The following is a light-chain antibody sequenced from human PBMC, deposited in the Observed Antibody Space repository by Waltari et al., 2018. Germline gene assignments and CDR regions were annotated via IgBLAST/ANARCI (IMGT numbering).Light chain of an antibody. CDR3: SSYIDSSTLEL. CDR2: DVS. J-gene: IGLJ2*01. Sequence: QSALTQPASVSGSPGQSITISCTGTSSDIGGYNYVSWYQQVPGKAPKLIIYDVSNRPSGVFSRFPGTKSGNTASLTISGLQAEDEANYYCSSYIDSSTLELFGGGTSLTVL. V-gene: IGLV2-14*03. CDR1: SSDIGGYNY.